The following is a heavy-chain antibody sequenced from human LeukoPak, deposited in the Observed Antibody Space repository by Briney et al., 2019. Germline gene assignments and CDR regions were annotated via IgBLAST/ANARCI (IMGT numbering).Heavy chain of an antibody. D-gene: IGHD2-15*01. CDR1: GFTFSSYS. Sequence: GGSLRLSCAASGFTFSSYSMNWVRQAPGRGLEWVSSISSSSSYIYYADSVKGRFTISRDNAKNSLYLQMNSLRAEDTAVYYCARDQWSPDFDYWGQGTLVTVSS. V-gene: IGHV3-21*01. J-gene: IGHJ4*02. CDR2: ISSSSSYI. CDR3: ARDQWSPDFDY.